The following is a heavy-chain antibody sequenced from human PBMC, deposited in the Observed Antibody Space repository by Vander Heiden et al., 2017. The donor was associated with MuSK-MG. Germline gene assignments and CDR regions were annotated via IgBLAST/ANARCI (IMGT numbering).Heavy chain of an antibody. V-gene: IGHV3-48*02. D-gene: IGHD3-22*01. CDR3: ASGYYDSSGYYFIDAFDI. J-gene: IGHJ3*02. CDR1: GFTFSSYS. CDR2: ISSSSSTI. Sequence: EVQLVESGGGLVQPGGSLRLSCAASGFTFSSYSMNWVRQAPGKGLEWVSYISSSSSTIYYADSVKGRFTISRDNAKNSLYLQMNSLRDEDTAVYYCASGYYDSSGYYFIDAFDIWGQGTMVTVSS.